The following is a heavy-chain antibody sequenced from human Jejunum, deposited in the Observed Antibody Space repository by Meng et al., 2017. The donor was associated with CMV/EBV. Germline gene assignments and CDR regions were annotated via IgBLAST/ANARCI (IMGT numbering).Heavy chain of an antibody. CDR1: GGSFRGYY. V-gene: IGHV4-34*01. Sequence: VSGGSFRGYYWSWIRQYPGKGLEWIGEISHTGGTNRNPSLKSRVTLSVDTSKNQFSLRLNAVTAADTAIYYCARYAMAVAGRTHIDLWGQGRLVTVSS. CDR3: ARYAMAVAGRTHIDL. D-gene: IGHD6-19*01. CDR2: ISHTGGT. J-gene: IGHJ5*02.